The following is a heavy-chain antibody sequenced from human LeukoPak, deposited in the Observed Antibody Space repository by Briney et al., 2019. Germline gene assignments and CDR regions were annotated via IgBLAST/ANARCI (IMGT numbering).Heavy chain of an antibody. CDR1: GFTFSSYS. CDR3: ARERPSQYYYYGMDV. Sequence: GGSLRLSCAASGFTFSSYSMNWVRQAPGKGLEWVSYISSSSSTIYYADSVKGRFTISRDNAKNSLYLQMNSLRAEDTAVYYCARERPSQYYYYGMDVWDQGTTVTVSS. J-gene: IGHJ6*02. CDR2: ISSSSSTI. V-gene: IGHV3-48*01.